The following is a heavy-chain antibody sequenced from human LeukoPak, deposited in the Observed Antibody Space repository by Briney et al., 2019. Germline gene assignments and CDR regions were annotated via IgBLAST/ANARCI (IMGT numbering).Heavy chain of an antibody. CDR2: IIDTGST. CDR1: GESFSGYY. D-gene: IGHD2-21*01. V-gene: IGHV4-34*01. J-gene: IGHJ4*02. Sequence: SETLSLTCVVYGESFSGYYWTWIRQPPGKGLEWIGEIIDTGSTKYNSSLKSRVTISVDTSKNQFSLKLSSVTAADTAVYYCARGTREVAAYGYYFDYWGQGTLVTVSS. CDR3: ARGTREVAAYGYYFDY.